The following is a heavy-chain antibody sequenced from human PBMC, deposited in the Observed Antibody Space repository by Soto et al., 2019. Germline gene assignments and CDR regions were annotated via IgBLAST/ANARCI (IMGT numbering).Heavy chain of an antibody. CDR3: ARAPPTYYYDSSGPLAFDY. Sequence: TQSLTCAVSGGSISSGGYYWSWIRQHPGKGLEWIGYIYYSGITYYNPSLKSRVTISVDTSKNQFSLKLSSVTAADTAVYYCARAPPTYYYDSSGPLAFDYWGQGALVTVSS. D-gene: IGHD3-22*01. CDR2: IYYSGIT. J-gene: IGHJ4*02. CDR1: GGSISSGGYY. V-gene: IGHV4-31*11.